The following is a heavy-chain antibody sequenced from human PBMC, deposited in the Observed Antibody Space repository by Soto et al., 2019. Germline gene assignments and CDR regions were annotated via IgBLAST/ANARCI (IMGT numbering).Heavy chain of an antibody. CDR2: IIPIFGTA. CDR1: GGTFSSYA. D-gene: IGHD2-15*01. V-gene: IGHV1-69*12. Sequence: QVQLVQSGAEVKKPGSSVKVSCKASGGTFSSYAISWVRQAPGQGLEWMGGIIPIFGTANYAQKFQGRVTSTADESTSTAYMELSSRRSEDTAVYYCASGRVPYCSGGSCLFDYWGQGTLVTVSS. CDR3: ASGRVPYCSGGSCLFDY. J-gene: IGHJ4*02.